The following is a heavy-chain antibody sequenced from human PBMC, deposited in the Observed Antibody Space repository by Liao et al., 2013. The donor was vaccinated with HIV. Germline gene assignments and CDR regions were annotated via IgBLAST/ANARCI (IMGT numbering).Heavy chain of an antibody. J-gene: IGHJ4*02. CDR2: IYTSGSTDYNRIYTNGST. CDR3: ARWCSGTNCRSFDY. Sequence: QVHLMESGPGLVKPSQTLSLTCTVSGGSISSGSYYWSWIRQPAGKGLEWIGRIYTSGSTDYNRIYTNGSTNYNPSLKSRVTISVDTSKNHFSLKLSSVTAADTAVYYCARWCSGTNCRSFDYWGQGTLVTVSS. CDR1: GGSISSGSYY. D-gene: IGHD2-2*01. V-gene: IGHV4-61*02.